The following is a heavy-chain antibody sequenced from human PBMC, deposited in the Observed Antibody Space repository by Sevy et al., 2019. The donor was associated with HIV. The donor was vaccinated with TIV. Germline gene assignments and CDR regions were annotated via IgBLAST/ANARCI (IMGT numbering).Heavy chain of an antibody. CDR3: TSIGGNDGSGYHFFDY. D-gene: IGHD3-22*01. V-gene: IGHV5-51*01. J-gene: IGHJ4*02. CDR2: IYPGDSDT. CDR1: GYSFTNYW. Sequence: GESLKISCKGSGYSFTNYWIGWVRQMPGKGLEWMGIIYPGDSDTRYSPSFQGQVTISADKSISTAYLQWSSLKASDTALYYCTSIGGNDGSGYHFFDYWGQGTLVTVSS.